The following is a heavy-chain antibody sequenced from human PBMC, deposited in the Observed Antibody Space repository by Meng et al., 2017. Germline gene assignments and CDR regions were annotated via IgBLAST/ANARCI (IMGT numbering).Heavy chain of an antibody. CDR2: INHSGST. D-gene: IGHD3-10*01. V-gene: IGHV4-34*01. J-gene: IGHJ5*02. CDR1: GGSFSGYY. Sequence: GQLQQWGEGLLKPSETLSLTCAVYGGSFSGYYWSWIRQPPGKGLEWIGEINHSGSTNYNPSLKSRVTISVDTSKNQFSLKLSSVTAADTAVYYCARGLRITMVRGVKGWFDPWGQGTLVTVSS. CDR3: ARGLRITMVRGVKGWFDP.